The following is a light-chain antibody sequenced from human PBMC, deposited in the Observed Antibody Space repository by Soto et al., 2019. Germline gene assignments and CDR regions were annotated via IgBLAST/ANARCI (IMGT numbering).Light chain of an antibody. Sequence: DIHVTQSPSSVSAAVGDRVTITLRASQGISSWLAWYQQKSGKAPKLLIYAASSLQSGVPSRFSGSGSGTDFTLTISSLQPEDFATYFCQQSYSTPLTFGGGTKVDI. V-gene: IGKV1-12*01. J-gene: IGKJ4*01. CDR1: QGISSW. CDR3: QQSYSTPLT. CDR2: AAS.